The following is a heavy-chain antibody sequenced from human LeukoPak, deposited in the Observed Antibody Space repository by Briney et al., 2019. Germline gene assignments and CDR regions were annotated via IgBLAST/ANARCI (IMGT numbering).Heavy chain of an antibody. Sequence: SVKVSCKASGGTFSSYAISWVRQAPGQGLEWMGGIIPIFGTANYAQKFQGRVTITADESTSTAYMELSSLRSEDTAVYYCAKGPPEYCSGGSCHSGRNWIDPWGQGTLVTVSS. V-gene: IGHV1-69*01. CDR1: GGTFSSYA. CDR3: AKGPPEYCSGGSCHSGRNWIDP. D-gene: IGHD2-15*01. J-gene: IGHJ5*02. CDR2: IIPIFGTA.